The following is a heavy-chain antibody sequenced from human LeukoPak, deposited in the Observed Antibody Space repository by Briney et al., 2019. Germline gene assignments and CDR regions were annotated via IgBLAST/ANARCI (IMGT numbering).Heavy chain of an antibody. CDR1: GGSISSYY. CDR2: IYYSGST. Sequence: SETLSLTCTVSGGSISSYYWSWIRQPPGKGLEWIGYIYYSGSTNYNPSLKSRVTISVDTSKNQFSLKLSSVTAADSGVYYCAVVGGDDNAFDIWGQGTMVTVSS. CDR3: AVVGGDDNAFDI. D-gene: IGHD2-2*01. J-gene: IGHJ3*02. V-gene: IGHV4-59*01.